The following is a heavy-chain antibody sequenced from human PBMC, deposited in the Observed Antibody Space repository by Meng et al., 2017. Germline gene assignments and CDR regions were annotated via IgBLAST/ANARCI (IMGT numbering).Heavy chain of an antibody. CDR2: IYSGGST. V-gene: IGHV3-66*01. CDR3: AREGIAAAGTVDY. Sequence: GESLKISCAASGFTFSSYAMHWVRQAPGKGLEWVSVIYSGGSTYYADSVKGRFTISRDNSKNTLYLQMNSLRAEDTAVYYCAREGIAAAGTVDYWGQGTLVTVSS. CDR1: GFTFSSYA. J-gene: IGHJ4*02. D-gene: IGHD6-13*01.